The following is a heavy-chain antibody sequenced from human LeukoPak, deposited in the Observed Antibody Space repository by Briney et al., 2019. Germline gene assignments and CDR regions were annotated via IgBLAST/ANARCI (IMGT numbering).Heavy chain of an antibody. CDR2: ISSGSSYI. Sequence: TGGSLRLSCAASGFTFSSYSMNWVRQAPGKGLEWVSSISSGSSYIYYADSVKGRFTISRDNAKNSPYLQMNSLRAEDTAVYYCARAGNYYGRHTNWFDPWGQGTLVTVSS. J-gene: IGHJ5*02. CDR1: GFTFSSYS. CDR3: ARAGNYYGRHTNWFDP. V-gene: IGHV3-21*01. D-gene: IGHD3-10*01.